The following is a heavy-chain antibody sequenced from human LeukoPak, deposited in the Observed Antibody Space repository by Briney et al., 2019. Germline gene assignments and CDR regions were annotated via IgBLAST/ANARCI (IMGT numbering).Heavy chain of an antibody. D-gene: IGHD1-26*01. CDR2: IYPGDSDT. Sequence: GESLQISCKGSGYSFSSYWIGWVRQLPGKGLEWMGIIYPGDSDTRYSPSFQGQVTLSADKSISTAYLQWSSLKASDTAIYYCARQREVGISKPWFDPWAKGTLAPSRQ. CDR1: GYSFSSYW. CDR3: ARQREVGISKPWFDP. V-gene: IGHV5-51*01. J-gene: IGHJ5*02.